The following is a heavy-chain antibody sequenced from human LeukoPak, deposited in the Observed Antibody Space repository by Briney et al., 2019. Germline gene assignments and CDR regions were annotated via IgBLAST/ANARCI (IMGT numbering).Heavy chain of an antibody. J-gene: IGHJ3*02. Sequence: GGSLRLSCEASGFTFSSYPMDWVRQAPGKGLEWVAIISDDGTNRYYADSVKGRFTISRDDSNNTVYLQMNSLRVDDTAIYFCARGKFFDIWGQGTIVTVSS. V-gene: IGHV3-30-3*01. CDR1: GFTFSSYP. CDR3: ARGKFFDI. CDR2: ISDDGTNR.